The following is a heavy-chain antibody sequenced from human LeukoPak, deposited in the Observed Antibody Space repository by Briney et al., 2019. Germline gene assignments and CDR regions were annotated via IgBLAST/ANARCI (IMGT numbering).Heavy chain of an antibody. Sequence: GGSLRLSCAASGFTLRSYTMNWVRQAPGKGLEWVSSISGSSSYIYYADSVKGRFTISRDYAQNSLYLQMNSLKAEDTAVYYCARGIRFLEWLSPNPWGQGTPVTVSS. D-gene: IGHD3-3*01. CDR2: ISGSSSYI. CDR3: ARGIRFLEWLSPNP. CDR1: GFTLRSYT. J-gene: IGHJ5*02. V-gene: IGHV3-21*06.